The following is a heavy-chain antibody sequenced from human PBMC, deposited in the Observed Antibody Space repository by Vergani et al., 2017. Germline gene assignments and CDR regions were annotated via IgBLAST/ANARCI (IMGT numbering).Heavy chain of an antibody. CDR1: GFTFSSHA. CDR3: GRGSDNYN. J-gene: IGHJ4*02. D-gene: IGHD5-24*01. V-gene: IGHV3-23*01. CDR2: IKNTGDST. Sequence: EVQLLQSEGAVVQPGGSLRLSCVASGFTFSSHAMSWVRQGHGQGLEWFSSIKNTGDSTHYADSVKGRFTISRDKSKNTLYLQMNSLRVEDTAVYYCGRGSDNYNWGQGTLVTVSS.